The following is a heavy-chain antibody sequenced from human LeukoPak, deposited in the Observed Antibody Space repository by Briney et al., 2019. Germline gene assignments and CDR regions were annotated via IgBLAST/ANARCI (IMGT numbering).Heavy chain of an antibody. CDR2: IYNDGST. CDR3: ARDRILDH. J-gene: IGHJ4*02. CDR1: GLTVNKNY. Sequence: GGSLRLSCAASGLTVNKNYINWVRQAPGKGPEWVSVIYNDGSTYYADSVKGRFTISRDNSKNTVFLQMNSLRTEDTAVYYCARDRILDHWGQGTLVTVSS. V-gene: IGHV3-66*02.